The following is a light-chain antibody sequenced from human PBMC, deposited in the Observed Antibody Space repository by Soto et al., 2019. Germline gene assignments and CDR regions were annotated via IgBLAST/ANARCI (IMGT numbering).Light chain of an antibody. V-gene: IGKV3-15*01. CDR2: GAS. CDR3: QQYNNWLKT. CDR1: QSVSSN. Sequence: EIVMTPSPATLSVSPGERATLSCRASQSVSSNLAWYQQKPGQAPRLLIYGASTRATGIPARFSGSGSGTEFTLTISSLQSEDFAVYYCQQYNNWLKTFGQGTKVDIK. J-gene: IGKJ1*01.